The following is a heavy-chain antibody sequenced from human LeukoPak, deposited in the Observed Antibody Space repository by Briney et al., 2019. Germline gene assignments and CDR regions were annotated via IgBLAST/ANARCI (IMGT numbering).Heavy chain of an antibody. V-gene: IGHV1-69*13. CDR1: GYTFSSNA. D-gene: IGHD5-24*01. CDR2: IIPIFGTA. CDR3: ARDRKRWFLLLEVARRKGFAP. Sequence: ASVKVSCKASGYTFSSNAINWVRQAPGQGLEWMGGIIPIFGTANYAQKFQGRVTITADESTSTAYMELSSLRSEDTAVYYCARDRKRWFLLLEVARRKGFAPGGRGPLVTVS. J-gene: IGHJ5*02.